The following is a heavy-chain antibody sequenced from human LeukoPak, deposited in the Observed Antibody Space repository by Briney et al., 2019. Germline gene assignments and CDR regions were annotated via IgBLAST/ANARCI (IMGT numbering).Heavy chain of an antibody. Sequence: GASVKVSCKASGYTFTSYGISWVRQAPGQGLEWMGWISAYNGNTNYAQKLQGRVTMTTDTSTSTAYMELRSLRSDDTAVYYCAREYRGGSGYYYLDYWGQGTLVTVSS. V-gene: IGHV1-18*01. CDR3: AREYRGGSGYYYLDY. J-gene: IGHJ4*02. D-gene: IGHD3-22*01. CDR2: ISAYNGNT. CDR1: GYTFTSYG.